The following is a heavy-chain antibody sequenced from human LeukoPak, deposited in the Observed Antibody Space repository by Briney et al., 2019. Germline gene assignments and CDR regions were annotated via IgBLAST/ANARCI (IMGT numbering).Heavy chain of an antibody. CDR2: IYYSGST. D-gene: IGHD3-3*01. Sequence: SETLSLTCTVSGGSISSYHWSWIRQPPGRGLEWIGYIYYSGSTNYNPSLKSRVTISVDTSKNQFSLKLSSVTAADTAVYYCARDSTEGSIFGVVNGDHGDYWGQGTLVTVSS. J-gene: IGHJ4*02. V-gene: IGHV4-59*01. CDR3: ARDSTEGSIFGVVNGDHGDY. CDR1: GGSISSYH.